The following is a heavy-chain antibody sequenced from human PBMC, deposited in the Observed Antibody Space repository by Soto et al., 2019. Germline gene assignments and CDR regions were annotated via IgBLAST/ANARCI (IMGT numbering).Heavy chain of an antibody. D-gene: IGHD6-13*01. CDR3: AKAALYSSTWETGKGYFDY. Sequence: VQLLESGGDLVQPGGSLRLSCATSAFTFSNYAMSWVRQAPGKGLEWVSGISGGGGSAYYAASVQGRFTISRDSSKNTLFLQMHSLRAEDTAVYYCAKAALYSSTWETGKGYFDYWGQGTLVTVSS. V-gene: IGHV3-23*01. CDR1: AFTFSNYA. J-gene: IGHJ4*02. CDR2: ISGGGGSA.